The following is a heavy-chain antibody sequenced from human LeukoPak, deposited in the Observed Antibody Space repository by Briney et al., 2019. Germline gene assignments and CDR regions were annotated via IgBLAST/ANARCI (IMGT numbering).Heavy chain of an antibody. Sequence: GGSLRLSCAASGFIFSSYAMNWVRQAPGKGLEWVPTISDSGITHYADSVKGRFTMSRDNSKNTLYLQMNSLRGEDTAVYYCARSVIVAAGTGPFDYWGQGILVTVSS. CDR3: ARSVIVAAGTGPFDY. V-gene: IGHV3-23*01. CDR2: ISDSGIT. J-gene: IGHJ4*02. D-gene: IGHD6-13*01. CDR1: GFIFSSYA.